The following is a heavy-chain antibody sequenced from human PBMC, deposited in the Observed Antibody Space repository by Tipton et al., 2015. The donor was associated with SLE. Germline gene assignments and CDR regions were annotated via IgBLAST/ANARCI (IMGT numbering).Heavy chain of an antibody. CDR3: ARGQYYGSGSYFDY. D-gene: IGHD3-10*01. V-gene: IGHV4-34*01. CDR2: IYHSGST. J-gene: IGHJ4*02. Sequence: GLVKPSETLSLTCAVYGGSFSGYYWSWIRQPPGKGLEWIGYIYHSGSTYYNPSLKSRVTISVDTSKNQLSLNLNSVTAADTAVYYCARGQYYGSGSYFDYWGQGTLVTVSS. CDR1: GGSFSGYY.